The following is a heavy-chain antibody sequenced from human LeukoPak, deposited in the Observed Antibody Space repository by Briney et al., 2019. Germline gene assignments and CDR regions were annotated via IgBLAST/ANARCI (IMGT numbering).Heavy chain of an antibody. D-gene: IGHD2-21*01. CDR1: GGSFSGYY. CDR2: IIDSGST. Sequence: SETLSLSCAVYGGSFSGYYWSWIRQPPGKGLEWIGEIIDSGSTKYNPSLKSRVTISVDTSKNQFSLKPNSVTAADTAVYYCAREKFWWQRWGQGTLVTVSS. J-gene: IGHJ4*02. CDR3: AREKFWWQR. V-gene: IGHV4-34*12.